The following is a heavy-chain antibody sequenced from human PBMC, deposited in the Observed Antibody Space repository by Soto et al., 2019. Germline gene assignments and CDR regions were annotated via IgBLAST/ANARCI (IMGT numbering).Heavy chain of an antibody. Sequence: SETVSLTCSVSGGSISSNIYHWGWIRQSPGKGLEWIASIHFSGNSFYNPSLKSRVTVSVDTSQSQFSLRLSSVTAADTAVYYCARLLHDNRGYYYFDYWGRGTLVTVSS. CDR2: IHFSGNS. V-gene: IGHV4-39*01. D-gene: IGHD3-9*01. CDR1: GGSISSNIYH. CDR3: ARLLHDNRGYYYFDY. J-gene: IGHJ4*02.